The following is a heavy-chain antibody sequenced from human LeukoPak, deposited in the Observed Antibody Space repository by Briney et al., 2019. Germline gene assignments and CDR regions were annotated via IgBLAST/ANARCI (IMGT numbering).Heavy chain of an antibody. Sequence: PGGSLRLSCAASGFTVSSNYMSWVRQAPGKGLEWVSVIYSGGSTYYADSVKGRFTISRDNAKNSLYLQMNSLRAEDTAVYYCARDESDFWSGYYMDYWGQGTLVTVSS. V-gene: IGHV3-66*01. CDR2: IYSGGST. D-gene: IGHD3-3*01. CDR1: GFTVSSNY. J-gene: IGHJ4*02. CDR3: ARDESDFWSGYYMDY.